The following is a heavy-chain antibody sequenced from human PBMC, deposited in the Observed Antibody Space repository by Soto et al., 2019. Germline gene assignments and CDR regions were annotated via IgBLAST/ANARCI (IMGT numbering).Heavy chain of an antibody. D-gene: IGHD5-12*01. CDR3: ARPVEMATISRSYLFY. Sequence: SVTFSCTASGGTFSNYAINWVRQAPGQGLEWMGGIIPIFGTANYAQKFQGRVTITADESTSTAYLDLSRLRSEDTAVYYCARPVEMATISRSYLFYWGQGTLVTV. J-gene: IGHJ4*02. CDR1: GGTFSNYA. CDR2: IIPIFGTA. V-gene: IGHV1-69*01.